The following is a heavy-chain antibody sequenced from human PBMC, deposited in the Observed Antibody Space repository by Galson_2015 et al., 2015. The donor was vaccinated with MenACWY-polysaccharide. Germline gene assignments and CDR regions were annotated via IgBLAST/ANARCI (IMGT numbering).Heavy chain of an antibody. Sequence: SLRLSCAASGFTFTSYAMSWVRQAPGKGLEWVARVRDKPHSYTTEYAASVKGRFTVSRDDSKNSLYLQMNSLRAEDTAVYYCAKMYGDLPVGLNFWGQGTLVTVS. V-gene: IGHV3-72*01. CDR2: VRDKPHSYTT. J-gene: IGHJ4*02. CDR3: AKMYGDLPVGLNF. D-gene: IGHD4-17*01. CDR1: GFTFTSYA.